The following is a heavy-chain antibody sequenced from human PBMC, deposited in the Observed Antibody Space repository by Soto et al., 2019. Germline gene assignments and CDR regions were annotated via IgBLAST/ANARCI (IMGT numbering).Heavy chain of an antibody. CDR1: GYIFTSYY. CDR3: ARGYCSGGTCYNFDY. J-gene: IGHJ4*02. Sequence: ASVKVSCKASGYIFTSYYMHWVRQAPGQGLEWMGIINPSGGSTSYTQKFQGRVTMTRDTSTSIVYIELSSLRSEDTAVYYCARGYCSGGTCYNFDYWGQGTLVTVSS. V-gene: IGHV1-46*01. CDR2: INPSGGST. D-gene: IGHD2-15*01.